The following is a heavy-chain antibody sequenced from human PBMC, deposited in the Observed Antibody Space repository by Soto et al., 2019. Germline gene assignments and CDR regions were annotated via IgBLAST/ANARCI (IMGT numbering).Heavy chain of an antibody. D-gene: IGHD5-12*01. CDR2: IIPLFGTT. CDR3: ARDLGSGYDPGDY. J-gene: IGHJ4*02. CDR1: GDTFSGYS. Sequence: QVQLVQSGAEVKKPGSSVKVSCKASGDTFSGYSISWVRQAPGQGLEWMGGIIPLFGTTNYAQRFQGRVTITADKSTSTAYMELCSLKSEDTAIYYCARDLGSGYDPGDYWGQGTLVTVSS. V-gene: IGHV1-69*14.